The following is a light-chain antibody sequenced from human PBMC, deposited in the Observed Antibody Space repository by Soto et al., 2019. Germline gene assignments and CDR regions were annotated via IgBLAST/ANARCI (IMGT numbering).Light chain of an antibody. V-gene: IGKV1-39*01. J-gene: IGKJ2*01. CDR1: QSTSIY. Sequence: DLQMTQSPSSLSASVGDRVTITCRAGQSTSIYVNWYQQKPGKAPKLLIYAASSLQSGVPSRFSGSASGTDFTLTISSLQPEDFANYYCQQSYSTPYTFGQGTKLEIK. CDR2: AAS. CDR3: QQSYSTPYT.